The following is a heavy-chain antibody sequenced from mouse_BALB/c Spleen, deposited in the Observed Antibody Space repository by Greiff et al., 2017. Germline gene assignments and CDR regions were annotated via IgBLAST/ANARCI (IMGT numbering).Heavy chain of an antibody. D-gene: IGHD1-2*01. Sequence: EVKLLESGGGLVQPGGSLKLSCAASGFDFSRYWMSWVRQAPGKGLEWIGEINPDSSTINYTPSLKDKFIISRDNAKNTLYLQMSKVRSEDTALYYCARPLLRLRYAMDYWGQGTSVTVSS. J-gene: IGHJ4*01. CDR1: GFDFSRYW. CDR2: INPDSSTI. CDR3: ARPLLRLRYAMDY. V-gene: IGHV4-1*02.